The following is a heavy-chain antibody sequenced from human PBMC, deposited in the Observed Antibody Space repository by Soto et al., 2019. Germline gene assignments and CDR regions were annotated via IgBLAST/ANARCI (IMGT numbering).Heavy chain of an antibody. CDR1: GGTFSIYG. D-gene: IGHD2-8*02. J-gene: IGHJ6*02. CDR2: IIPILTTP. CDR3: ATSVGIAPTGEDGMDV. V-gene: IGHV1-69*13. Sequence: SLKVSCKASGGTFSIYGFSWVRQAPGQGPEWIGGIIPILTTPNYAQKFQGRVTIVADESTTTVYMELSSLKFEDTAVYYCATSVGIAPTGEDGMDVWGQGXSVTVYS.